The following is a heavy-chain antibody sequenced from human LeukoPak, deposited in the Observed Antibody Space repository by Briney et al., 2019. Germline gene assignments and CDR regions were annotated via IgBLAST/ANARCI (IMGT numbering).Heavy chain of an antibody. J-gene: IGHJ4*02. CDR2: IFYSGST. D-gene: IGHD6-19*01. CDR3: ARQFSSGWNWSFDY. Sequence: PSETLSLTRTVSGGYINSYYWSWIRQPPGKGLEWIGHIFYSGSTSYNPSLKSRVTMSVDTSKNQFSLKLNSVTAADTAVYYCARQFSSGWNWSFDYWGQGTLVTVSS. V-gene: IGHV4-59*08. CDR1: GGYINSYY.